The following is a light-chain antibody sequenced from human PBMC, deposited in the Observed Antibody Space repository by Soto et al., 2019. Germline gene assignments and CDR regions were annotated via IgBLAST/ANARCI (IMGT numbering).Light chain of an antibody. CDR1: QSISSW. J-gene: IGKJ1*01. V-gene: IGKV1-5*01. CDR3: QQYNSYSRWT. CDR2: DAS. Sequence: DIQMTQSPSTLSASVGDRVTLTCRASQSISSWLAWYQQKPGKAPKLLIYDASSLESGVPSRFSGSGSGTEFTLTISSLQPDDFATYYCQQYNSYSRWTFGQGTKVDIK.